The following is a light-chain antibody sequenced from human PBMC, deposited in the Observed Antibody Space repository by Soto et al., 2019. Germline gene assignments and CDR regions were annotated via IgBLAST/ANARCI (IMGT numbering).Light chain of an antibody. J-gene: IGLJ1*01. CDR2: DVS. Sequence: QSALTQPASVSGSPGQSITISRTGTSSDVGSYNYVSWYQQHPGKAPKLMIYDVSNRPSGVSNRFSGSKSGNTASLTISGLQAEDEADYYCNSYTGSSTPYVFGTGTKLTVL. V-gene: IGLV2-14*03. CDR1: SSDVGSYNY. CDR3: NSYTGSSTPYV.